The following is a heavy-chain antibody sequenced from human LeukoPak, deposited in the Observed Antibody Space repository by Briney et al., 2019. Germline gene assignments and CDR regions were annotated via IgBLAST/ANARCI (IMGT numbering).Heavy chain of an antibody. CDR3: ALFVRMVRGVTPWFDP. CDR1: GYTLTNYG. J-gene: IGHJ5*02. Sequence: ASVKVSCKASGYTLTNYGISWVRQAPGQGLEWMGWISAYTGNTNYAQKLQGRVTMTTDTSTSTAYMELRSLRSDDTAVYYCALFVRMVRGVTPWFDPWGQGTLVTVSS. V-gene: IGHV1-18*01. CDR2: ISAYTGNT. D-gene: IGHD3-10*01.